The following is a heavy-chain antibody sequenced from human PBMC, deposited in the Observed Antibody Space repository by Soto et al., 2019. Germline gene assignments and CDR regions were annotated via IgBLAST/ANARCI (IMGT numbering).Heavy chain of an antibody. V-gene: IGHV2-5*02. CDR1: GFSLSTSGVG. Sequence: QITLKESGPTLVKPTQTLTLTCTFSGFSLSTSGVGVGWIRQPPGKALEWLALIYWDDDKRYSPSLKSRLTITKDTSKNQVVLTMTNMDPMDTATYYCAHARIEMATITIAFDIWGQGTMVTVSS. D-gene: IGHD5-12*01. CDR3: AHARIEMATITIAFDI. J-gene: IGHJ3*02. CDR2: IYWDDDK.